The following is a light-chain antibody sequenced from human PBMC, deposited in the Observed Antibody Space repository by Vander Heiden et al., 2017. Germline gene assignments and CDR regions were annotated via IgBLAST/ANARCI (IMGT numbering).Light chain of an antibody. CDR1: SSDVGGYDS. Sequence: QSALTQPASVSGSLGQSITISCAGTSSDVGGYDSVSWYQQHPGKAPKLMIYDDTYRPSGVSIRFSGSKSGNTASLTISGLQAEDESDYYCSSYTTTGTRLFGTGTKVTVL. V-gene: IGLV2-14*03. CDR2: DDT. CDR3: SSYTTTGTRL. J-gene: IGLJ1*01.